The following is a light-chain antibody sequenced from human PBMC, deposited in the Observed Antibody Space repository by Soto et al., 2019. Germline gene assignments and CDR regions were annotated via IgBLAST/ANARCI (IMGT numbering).Light chain of an antibody. CDR2: DVN. CDR1: SSDVGAYNY. Sequence: QSVLTQPASVSGSPGQSITISCTGTSSDVGAYNYDSWYQQHPGKVPKLIIYDVNNRPSGVSNRFSGSKSGNTASLTISGLQTEDEGDYYCSSYTSAKTYVFGTGTKVTVL. CDR3: SSYTSAKTYV. J-gene: IGLJ1*01. V-gene: IGLV2-14*01.